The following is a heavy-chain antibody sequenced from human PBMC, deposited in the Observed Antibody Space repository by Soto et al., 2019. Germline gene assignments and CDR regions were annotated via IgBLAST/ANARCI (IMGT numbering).Heavy chain of an antibody. CDR3: ARDREKGYSYGYGY. V-gene: IGHV3-30-3*01. CDR2: ISYDGSNK. CDR1: GFTFSRYA. Sequence: QVQLVESGGGVVQPGRSLRLSCAASGFTFSRYAMHWVRQAPGTGLEWVAVISYDGSNKYYADSMKGRFTIARDNSKKTLYLKMNSLRAEDTAFDYWARDREKGYSYGYGYWGQGTLVTVSS. J-gene: IGHJ4*02. D-gene: IGHD5-18*01.